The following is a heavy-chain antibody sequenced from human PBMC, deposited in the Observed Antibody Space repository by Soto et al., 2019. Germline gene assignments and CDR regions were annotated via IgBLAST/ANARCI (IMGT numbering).Heavy chain of an antibody. J-gene: IGHJ6*02. CDR2: IMPILGAA. V-gene: IGHV1-69*12. CDR1: GGTFSKYT. Sequence: QVQLVQSGAEVKKPGSSVKVSCQASGGTFSKYTITWVRQAPGQGLEWMGLIMPILGAANYAQKFEGRVTITADESTATAYMELSGLTSDDTAVYYCAGDPGGIVLVGPERQISYYGMDVWGHGTTVTVSS. CDR3: AGDPGGIVLVGPERQISYYGMDV. D-gene: IGHD2-21*01.